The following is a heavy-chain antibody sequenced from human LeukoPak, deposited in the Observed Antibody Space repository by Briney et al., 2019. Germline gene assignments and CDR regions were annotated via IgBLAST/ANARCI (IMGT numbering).Heavy chain of an antibody. Sequence: GGALRLSFVVSGFTVSNNYMTWVRQAPGQGLGWVSAIHSAGDTHHANSVKGRFSISRDNSKNTVYLQMNSLRAEDTAVYYCARGFLVGNNAAWGQGTLVTISS. CDR3: ARGFLVGNNAA. CDR2: IHSAGDT. V-gene: IGHV3-66*01. CDR1: GFTVSNNY. D-gene: IGHD1-26*01. J-gene: IGHJ5*02.